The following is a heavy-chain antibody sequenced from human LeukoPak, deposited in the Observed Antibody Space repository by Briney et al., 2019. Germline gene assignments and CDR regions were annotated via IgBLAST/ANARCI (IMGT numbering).Heavy chain of an antibody. V-gene: IGHV3-11*01. J-gene: IGHJ4*02. D-gene: IGHD3-10*01. CDR2: ISSSGNTI. CDR1: GFTFSDYY. CDR3: ARDFYGSGSYYNRAFDY. Sequence: GGSLRLSCAASGFTFSDYYMSWIRQAPGKGLEWVSYISSSGNTIYYADSVKGRFTISRDNAKNSLYLQMNSLRAEDTAVYYCARDFYGSGSYYNRAFDYWGQGTLVTVSS.